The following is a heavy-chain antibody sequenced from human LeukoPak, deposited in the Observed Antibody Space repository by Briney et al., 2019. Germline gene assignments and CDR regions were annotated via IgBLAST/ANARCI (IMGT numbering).Heavy chain of an antibody. D-gene: IGHD1-26*01. Sequence: ASVKVSCKPSAYTFTGDYIHWVRQAPGPRRGWLGWINHNSGGTKYAEKFKGRFTMTRDTSISTTYVDLASLTADDTAGYYCARGGPKPIMGAIDQWGQGTLVTVSS. J-gene: IGHJ4*02. CDR2: INHNSGGT. CDR3: ARGGPKPIMGAIDQ. CDR1: AYTFTGDY. V-gene: IGHV1-2*02.